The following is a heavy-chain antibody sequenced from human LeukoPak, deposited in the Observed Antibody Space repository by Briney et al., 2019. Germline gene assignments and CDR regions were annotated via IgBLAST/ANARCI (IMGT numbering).Heavy chain of an antibody. J-gene: IGHJ4*02. CDR2: IYSGGST. D-gene: IGHD3-9*01. CDR1: GFTFSSNY. V-gene: IGHV3-66*01. Sequence: GGSLRLSCAASGFTFSSNYMSWVRQAPGKGLEWVSVIYSGGSTYYADSVKGRFTISRDNSKNTLYLQMNSLRAEDTAVYYCARVGLTGYYSYYFDYWGQGTLVTVSS. CDR3: ARVGLTGYYSYYFDY.